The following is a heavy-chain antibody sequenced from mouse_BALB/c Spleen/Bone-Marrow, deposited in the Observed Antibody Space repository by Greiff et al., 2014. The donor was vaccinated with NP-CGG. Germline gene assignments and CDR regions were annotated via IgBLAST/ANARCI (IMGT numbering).Heavy chain of an antibody. J-gene: IGHJ2*01. CDR1: GYSFTSYT. D-gene: IGHD2-4*01. Sequence: QVQLQQPGAELARPGASVKMSCKASGYSFTSYTMHWVKQRPGQGLEWIGYINPSSGYTNYNQKFKDKATLTADKSSSTAHMQLSSLTSEDSAVYYCARGWDYEGYFDYWGQGTTLTVSS. CDR3: ARGWDYEGYFDY. V-gene: IGHV1-4*01. CDR2: INPSSGYT.